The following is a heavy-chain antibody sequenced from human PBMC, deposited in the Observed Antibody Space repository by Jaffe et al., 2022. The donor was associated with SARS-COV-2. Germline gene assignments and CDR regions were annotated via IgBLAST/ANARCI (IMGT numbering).Heavy chain of an antibody. CDR1: GGSISSGGYY. CDR2: IYYSGST. Sequence: QVQLQESGPGLVKPSQTLSLTCTVSGGSISSGGYYWSWIRQHPGKGLEWIGYIYYSGSTYYNPSLKSRVTISVDTSKNQFSLKLSSVTAADTAVYYCARLNGSGTVRERRGGYYFDYWGQGTLVTVSS. J-gene: IGHJ4*02. CDR3: ARLNGSGTVRERRGGYYFDY. V-gene: IGHV4-31*03. D-gene: IGHD3-10*01.